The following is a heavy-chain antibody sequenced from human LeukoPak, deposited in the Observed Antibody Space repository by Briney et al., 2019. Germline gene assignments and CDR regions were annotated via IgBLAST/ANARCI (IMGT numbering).Heavy chain of an antibody. D-gene: IGHD2/OR15-2a*01. V-gene: IGHV3-7*01. J-gene: IGHJ4*02. CDR1: GFTLSNRW. Sequence: GGSLRLSCEASGFTLSNRWMTWVRQAPGKGLEWVATITQGGSEKFYVDSVKGRFTISGDNAKNSLYLQMNSLRAEDTAVYYCAKYLSRAFDSWGQGILVSVSS. CDR3: AKYLSRAFDS. CDR2: ITQGGSEK.